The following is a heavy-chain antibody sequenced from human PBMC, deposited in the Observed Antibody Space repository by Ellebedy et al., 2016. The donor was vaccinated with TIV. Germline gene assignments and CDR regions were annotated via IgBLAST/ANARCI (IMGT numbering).Heavy chain of an antibody. CDR1: GLTFRNYG. V-gene: IGHV3-33*01. CDR2: IWFDASKE. Sequence: PGGSLRLSCAASGLTFRNYGMHWIRQAPGRGLEWVAVIWFDASKEYYADSVKGRFTISRDNSKNTLFLQMNSLRPEDTALYYCASAFSYGWFDYWGQGTLVSVSS. D-gene: IGHD3-16*02. CDR3: ASAFSYGWFDY. J-gene: IGHJ4*02.